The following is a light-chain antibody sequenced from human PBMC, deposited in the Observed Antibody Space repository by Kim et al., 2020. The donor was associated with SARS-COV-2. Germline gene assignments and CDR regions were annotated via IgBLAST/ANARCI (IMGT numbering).Light chain of an antibody. CDR2: IDS. Sequence: APGETATISCRGDNMATIDVQWYRQKAGQAPVLVMYIDSHRPSGIPERLSGANSGGTATLTISRVEAGDEADYYCQVWDADLDQVVFGGGTQLTVL. CDR1: NMATID. J-gene: IGLJ2*01. V-gene: IGLV3-21*04. CDR3: QVWDADLDQVV.